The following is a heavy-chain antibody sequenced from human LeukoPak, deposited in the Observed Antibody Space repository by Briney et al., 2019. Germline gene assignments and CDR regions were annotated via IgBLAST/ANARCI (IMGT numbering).Heavy chain of an antibody. Sequence: SETLSLTCTVSGGSISSSSYSWGWIRQPRGKGLEWIGSIYYSGSTSYNPSLKSRVTISVHTSKNQFSLQLSSVTAADTAVYYCARPTVTSYNWFDPWGQGTLVTVSS. CDR2: IYYSGST. V-gene: IGHV4-39*01. D-gene: IGHD4-17*01. J-gene: IGHJ5*02. CDR3: ARPTVTSYNWFDP. CDR1: GGSISSSSYS.